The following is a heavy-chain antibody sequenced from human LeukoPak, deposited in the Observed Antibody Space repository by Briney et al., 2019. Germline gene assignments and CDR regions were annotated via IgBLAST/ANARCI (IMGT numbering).Heavy chain of an antibody. D-gene: IGHD3-22*01. J-gene: IGHJ3*02. CDR3: ARGSRPNYFDTMNI. CDR1: GFAFSSYW. Sequence: GGSLRLSCAASGFAFSSYWMSWVRQAPGKGLEWVANIKQDGSEKYNVDSVKGRFIISRDNAKNSLYLQMNSPTTEDTAVYYCARGSRPNYFDTMNIWGQGTMVTVSS. V-gene: IGHV3-7*01. CDR2: IKQDGSEK.